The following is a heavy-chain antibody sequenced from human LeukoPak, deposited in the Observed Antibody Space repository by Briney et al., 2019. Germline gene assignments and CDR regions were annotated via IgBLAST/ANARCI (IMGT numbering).Heavy chain of an antibody. CDR2: ISYDGSNK. V-gene: IGHV3-30-3*01. Sequence: GGSLRLSCAASGFTFSSYAMHWVRQAPGKGLEWVAVISYDGSNKYYADSVKGRFTISRDNSKSTLYLQMNSLRAEDTAVYYCARGRSGLVVPAAYVYWGQGTLVTVSS. CDR1: GFTFSSYA. D-gene: IGHD2-2*01. CDR3: ARGRSGLVVPAAYVY. J-gene: IGHJ4*02.